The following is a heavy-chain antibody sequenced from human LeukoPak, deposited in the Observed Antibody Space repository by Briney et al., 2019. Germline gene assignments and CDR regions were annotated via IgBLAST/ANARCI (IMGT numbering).Heavy chain of an antibody. J-gene: IGHJ6*02. CDR1: GFTFSSYW. V-gene: IGHV3-74*01. D-gene: IGHD6-19*01. CDR2: INSDGSST. Sequence: PGGCLRLSCAASGFTFSSYWMHWVRQAPGKGLVWVSRINSDGSSTSYADSGKGRFTISRDNAKNTLYLQMNSLRAEDTAVYYCAKDEEQWLVQYYYYGMDVWGQGTTVTVSS. CDR3: AKDEEQWLVQYYYYGMDV.